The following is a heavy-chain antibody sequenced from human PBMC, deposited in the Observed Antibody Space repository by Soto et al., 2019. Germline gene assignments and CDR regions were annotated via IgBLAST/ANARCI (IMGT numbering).Heavy chain of an antibody. D-gene: IGHD3-10*01. CDR3: ARKSMVRGILRYYMDV. CDR2: INHSGST. CDR1: GGSFSGYY. Sequence: SETLSLTCAVYGGSFSGYYWSWIRQPPGKGLEWIGEINHSGSTNYNPSLKSRVTISVDTSKNQFSLKLSSVTAADTAVYYCARKSMVRGILRYYMDVWGKGTTVTVSS. V-gene: IGHV4-34*01. J-gene: IGHJ6*03.